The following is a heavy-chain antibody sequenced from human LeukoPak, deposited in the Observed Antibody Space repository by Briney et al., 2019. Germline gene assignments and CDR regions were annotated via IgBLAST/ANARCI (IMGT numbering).Heavy chain of an antibody. D-gene: IGHD1-20*01. CDR2: IYYSGST. CDR3: AGLTGTTWDY. V-gene: IGHV4-39*01. J-gene: IGHJ4*02. Sequence: PSETLSLTCTVSGGSFSDSTYYWGWIRQPPGKGLEWIGSIYYSGSTYYNPSLKSRVTISVDTSKNQFSLKLSSVTAADTAVYYCAGLTGTTWDYWGQGTLVTVSS. CDR1: GGSFSDSTYY.